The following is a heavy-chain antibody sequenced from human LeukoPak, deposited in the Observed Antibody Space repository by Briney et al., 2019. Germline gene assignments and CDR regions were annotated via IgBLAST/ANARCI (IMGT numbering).Heavy chain of an antibody. CDR3: ARDYTYSSGGIYYDRFDY. J-gene: IGHJ4*02. Sequence: GGSLRLSCAVSEFSFSTYWMTWVRQAPGKGLEWVANINQDGRKINYVDSVKGRFTISRDNAKNSLYLQMNSLRAEDTAVYYCARDYTYSSGGIYYDRFDYWGQGTLVTVSS. V-gene: IGHV3-7*01. CDR2: INQDGRKI. CDR1: EFSFSTYW. D-gene: IGHD2-15*01.